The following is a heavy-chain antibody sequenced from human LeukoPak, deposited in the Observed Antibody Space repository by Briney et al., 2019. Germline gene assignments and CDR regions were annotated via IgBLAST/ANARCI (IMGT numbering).Heavy chain of an antibody. CDR1: GFTFSSYG. V-gene: IGHV3-30*02. D-gene: IGHD2-15*01. J-gene: IGHJ4*02. Sequence: PGGSLRLSCAASGFTFSSYGMHWVRQAPGKGLEWEAFIRYDGSNKYYADSVKGRFTISRDNSKNTLYLQMNSLRAEDTAVYYCAKEEGTYCSGGSCYPMFDYWGQGTLVTVSS. CDR3: AKEEGTYCSGGSCYPMFDY. CDR2: IRYDGSNK.